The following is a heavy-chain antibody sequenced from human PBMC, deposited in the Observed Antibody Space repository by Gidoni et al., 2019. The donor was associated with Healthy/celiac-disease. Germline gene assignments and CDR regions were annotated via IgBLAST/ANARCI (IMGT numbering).Heavy chain of an antibody. J-gene: IGHJ4*02. CDR3: AKDKDTYYYDSSGYGAEGYFDY. D-gene: IGHD3-22*01. CDR1: GFTFSSYA. V-gene: IGHV3-23*01. Sequence: EVQLLESGGGLVQPGGSLRLSCAASGFTFSSYAMSWVRQAPGKGLEWVSAISGSGGSTYYADSVKGRFTISRDNSKNTLYLQMNSLRAEDTAVYYCAKDKDTYYYDSSGYGAEGYFDYWGQGTLVTVSS. CDR2: ISGSGGST.